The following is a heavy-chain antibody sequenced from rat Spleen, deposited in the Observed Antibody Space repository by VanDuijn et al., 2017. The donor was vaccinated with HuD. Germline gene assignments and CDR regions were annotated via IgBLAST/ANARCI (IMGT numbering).Heavy chain of an antibody. D-gene: IGHD1-12*02. J-gene: IGHJ4*01. Sequence: EVQLVESGGGLVQPGRSLKLSCAASGFTFSNSGMAWVRQTPTRGLEWVASISTGGGNTYYRDSVKGRFTISRDNAKNTQYLQMDSLRSEDTATYYCARIEPYYYVGTYYYVMDAWGQGASVTVSS. CDR3: ARIEPYYYVGTYYYVMDA. CDR1: GFTFSNSG. V-gene: IGHV5S14*01. CDR2: ISTGGGNT.